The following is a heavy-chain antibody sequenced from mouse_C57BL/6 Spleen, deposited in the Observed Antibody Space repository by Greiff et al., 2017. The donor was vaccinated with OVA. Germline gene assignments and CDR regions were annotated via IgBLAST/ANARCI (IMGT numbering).Heavy chain of an antibody. CDR2: IDPNSGGT. V-gene: IGHV1-72*01. Sequence: QVQLQQPGAELVKPGASVKLSCKASGYTFTSYWMHWVKQRPGRGLEWIGRIDPNSGGTKYNEKFKSKATLTVDKPSSTAYMPLSSLTFEDSAVYYCARYGSSYPSYAMDYWGQGTSVTVSS. CDR3: ARYGSSYPSYAMDY. CDR1: GYTFTSYW. D-gene: IGHD1-1*01. J-gene: IGHJ4*01.